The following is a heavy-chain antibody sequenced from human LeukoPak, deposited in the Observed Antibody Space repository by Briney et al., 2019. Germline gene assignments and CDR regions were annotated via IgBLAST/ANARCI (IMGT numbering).Heavy chain of an antibody. CDR2: IYKSGST. J-gene: IGHJ4*02. CDR3: ARAPGAFDY. Sequence: SETLSLTCRVSGGTISSGDYYRTWIRQPPGKGLEWIGYIYKSGSTYYNPSLKNRLTMSVDTSKNQFSLKLSSVTAADTAVYHCARAPGAFDYWGQGIVVTVSS. CDR1: GGTISSGDYY. D-gene: IGHD3-10*01. V-gene: IGHV4-30-4*01.